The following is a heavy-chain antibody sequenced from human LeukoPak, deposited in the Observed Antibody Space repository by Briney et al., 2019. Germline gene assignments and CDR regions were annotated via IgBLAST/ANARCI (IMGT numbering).Heavy chain of an antibody. CDR1: GFTFNSNG. J-gene: IGHJ6*03. CDR2: IWYDGSNK. D-gene: IGHD2/OR15-2a*01. Sequence: PGRSLRLSCEASGFTFNSNGMHWVRQAPGKGLEWVAGIWYDGSNKYYADSVKGRFTISRDNSKNTLYLQMNSLRAEDTAVYYCARGMCCTTTTFYHIDAWGKGTTVTVSS. V-gene: IGHV3-33*01. CDR3: ARGMCCTTTTFYHIDA.